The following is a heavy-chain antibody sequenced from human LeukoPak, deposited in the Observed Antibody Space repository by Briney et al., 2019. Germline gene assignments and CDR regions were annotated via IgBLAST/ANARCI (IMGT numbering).Heavy chain of an antibody. J-gene: IGHJ6*02. CDR2: IHYSGST. V-gene: IGHV4-39*02. CDR3: ARDFYYYGMDV. Sequence: PSETLSLTCTVSGGSISSGYYWGWIRQPPGKGLEWIGSIHYSGSTYYNPSLKSRVTISVDTSKNQFSLNLSSVTAADTAVYYCARDFYYYGMDVWGQGTTVTVSS. CDR1: GGSISSGYY.